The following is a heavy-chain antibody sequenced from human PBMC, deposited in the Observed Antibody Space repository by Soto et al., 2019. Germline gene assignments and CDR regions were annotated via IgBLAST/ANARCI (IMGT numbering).Heavy chain of an antibody. CDR2: IDYSGNT. D-gene: IGHD2-2*01. Sequence: PSETLSLTCTVSGGSIRSHHWSWIRQSPGKGLEWIGFIDYSGNTDYNPSLKSRVTISVDTSRNQFSLKLSSVTAADTAVYYCARDNCSSSSCYFDYSGQGTLVTVSS. CDR1: GGSIRSHH. CDR3: ARDNCSSSSCYFDY. J-gene: IGHJ4*02. V-gene: IGHV4-59*11.